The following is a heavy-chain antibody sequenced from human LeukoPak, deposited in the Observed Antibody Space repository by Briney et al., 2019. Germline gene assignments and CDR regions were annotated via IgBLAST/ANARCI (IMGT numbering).Heavy chain of an antibody. CDR1: GFTFSSYA. Sequence: GGSLRLSCGASGFTFSSYAMHWVRQAPGKGLEWVAVISYDGSNKYYADSVKGRFTISRDNSKNTLYLQMNSLRAEDTAVYYCARDAAARRGALDYWGQGTLVTVSS. CDR3: ARDAAARRGALDY. V-gene: IGHV3-30-3*01. J-gene: IGHJ4*02. D-gene: IGHD6-6*01. CDR2: ISYDGSNK.